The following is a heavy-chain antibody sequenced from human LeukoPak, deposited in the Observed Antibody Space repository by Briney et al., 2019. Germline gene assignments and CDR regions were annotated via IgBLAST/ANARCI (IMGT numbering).Heavy chain of an antibody. CDR2: ISRGGTSI. CDR3: ATHPMYYDFWSGSYNWFDP. J-gene: IGHJ5*02. V-gene: IGHV3-11*01. Sequence: GGSLRLSCAASGFTFSDYYMSWIRQAPGKGLQWISYISRGGTSIYYADSVKGRFSISRDNAKNSLYLQMNSLRAEDTAVYYCATHPMYYDFWSGSYNWFDPWGQGTLVTVSS. CDR1: GFTFSDYY. D-gene: IGHD3-3*01.